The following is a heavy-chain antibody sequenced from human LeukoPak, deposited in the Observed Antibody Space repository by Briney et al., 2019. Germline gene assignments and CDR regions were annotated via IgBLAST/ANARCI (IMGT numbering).Heavy chain of an antibody. CDR3: ARVGSSYRIDY. V-gene: IGHV4-39*07. D-gene: IGHD6-13*01. CDR2: IYYSGST. J-gene: IGHJ4*02. Sequence: SETLSLTCTVSGGSISSSSYYWGWIRQPPGKGLEWIGNIYYSGSTYYNPSLKSRVTISVDTSKNQFSLKLSSVTAADTALYYCARVGSSYRIDYCGQGTLVTVSS. CDR1: GGSISSSSYY.